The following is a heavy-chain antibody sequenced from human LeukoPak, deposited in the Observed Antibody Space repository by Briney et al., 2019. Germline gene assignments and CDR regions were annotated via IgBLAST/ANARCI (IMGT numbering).Heavy chain of an antibody. J-gene: IGHJ6*02. D-gene: IGHD3-10*01. Sequence: SGGSLRLSCAASGFTFSTYAMSWVRLAPGKGLECVSGISGSGGSTYYADAVKGRFPSSRDNSNNTLYVQMNSLRVEDTAVYYCAKSGGLSGSGRLAMDVWGQGTTVTVSS. CDR1: GFTFSTYA. CDR3: AKSGGLSGSGRLAMDV. CDR2: ISGSGGST. V-gene: IGHV3-23*01.